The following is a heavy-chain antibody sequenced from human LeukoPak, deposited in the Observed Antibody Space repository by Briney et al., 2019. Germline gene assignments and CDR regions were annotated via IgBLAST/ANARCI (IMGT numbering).Heavy chain of an antibody. D-gene: IGHD1-1*01. V-gene: IGHV3-23*01. Sequence: GGSLRLSCAASGFTFSSYAMSWVRQAPGKGLEWVSAISGSGGSTYYADSVKGRFTISRDNSKNTLYLQMNSLRADDTAVYYCAKKGERTTGKLTWFDPWGQGTLVTVSS. CDR1: GFTFSSYA. CDR2: ISGSGGST. CDR3: AKKGERTTGKLTWFDP. J-gene: IGHJ5*02.